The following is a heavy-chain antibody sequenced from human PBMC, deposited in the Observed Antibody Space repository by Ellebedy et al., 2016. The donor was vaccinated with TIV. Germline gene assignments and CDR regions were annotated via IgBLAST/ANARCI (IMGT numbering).Heavy chain of an antibody. D-gene: IGHD3-10*01. Sequence: SETLSLTXTVSGVSIRSSLYYWGWIRQPPGKGLEWVGSLFHSGSTYYNLSLKSRVTISDDTSKNQFSLRLTSVTAADTAVYYCATYRGAIDSFDIWGQGTLVTVSS. CDR1: GVSIRSSLYY. J-gene: IGHJ3*02. CDR2: LFHSGST. V-gene: IGHV4-39*01. CDR3: ATYRGAIDSFDI.